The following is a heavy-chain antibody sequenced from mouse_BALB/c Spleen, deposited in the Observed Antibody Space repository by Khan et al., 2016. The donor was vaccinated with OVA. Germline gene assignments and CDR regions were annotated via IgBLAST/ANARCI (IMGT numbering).Heavy chain of an antibody. CDR3: ERGGGDRFAY. J-gene: IGHJ3*01. CDR2: VSTYYGDA. Sequence: QVQLKESGAELVRPGVSVKIPCKGSGYTFTDFTMHWVKQSHGKSLEWIGVVSTYYGDATYNQKFKGKATMTVDKSSSTAYMELARLTSEDSAIYCCERGGGDRFAYWGQGTLVTVSA. CDR1: GYTFTDFT. V-gene: IGHV1S137*01.